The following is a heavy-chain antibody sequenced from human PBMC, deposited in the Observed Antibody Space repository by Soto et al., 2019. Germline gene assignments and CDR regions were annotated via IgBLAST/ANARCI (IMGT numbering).Heavy chain of an antibody. J-gene: IGHJ5*02. V-gene: IGHV4-59*01. Sequence: SETMSLTWTVAGGSISSFYWSWLRQPPGKGLEWIGYTYYIGSTNYNPSLTSRVTISVDTSKNQFSLKLSSVTAADTAVYYCARGYCSGGSCYEFDPWGQGTLVTVSS. CDR1: GGSISSFY. D-gene: IGHD2-15*01. CDR3: ARGYCSGGSCYEFDP. CDR2: TYYIGST.